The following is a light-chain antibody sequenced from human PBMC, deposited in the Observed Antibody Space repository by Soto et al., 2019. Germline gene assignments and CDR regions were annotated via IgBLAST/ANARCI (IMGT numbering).Light chain of an antibody. CDR1: SSDVGGYNY. CDR2: EVS. Sequence: QSALTQPASVSGSPGQSITISCTGTSSDVGGYNYVSWYQQHPGKAPKLMIYEVSNRPSGISYRFSGSKSGNTASLTISGLQPEDEADYYCASYTSMNTLFGGGTKVTVL. CDR3: ASYTSMNTL. J-gene: IGLJ2*01. V-gene: IGLV2-14*01.